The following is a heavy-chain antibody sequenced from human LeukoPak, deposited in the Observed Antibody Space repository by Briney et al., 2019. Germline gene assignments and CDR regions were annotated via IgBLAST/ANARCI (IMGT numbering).Heavy chain of an antibody. J-gene: IGHJ4*02. D-gene: IGHD2-2*02. Sequence: GGSLRLSCAASGFTFSSYSMNWVRQAPGKGLEWVSAISGSGGSTYYADSVKGRFTISRDNSKNTLYLQMNSLRAEDTAVYYCARVLGYCSSTSCYMGYFDYWGQGTLVTVSS. CDR1: GFTFSSYS. V-gene: IGHV3-23*01. CDR3: ARVLGYCSSTSCYMGYFDY. CDR2: ISGSGGST.